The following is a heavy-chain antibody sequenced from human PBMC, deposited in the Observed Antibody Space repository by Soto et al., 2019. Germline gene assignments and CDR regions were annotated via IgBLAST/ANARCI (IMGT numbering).Heavy chain of an antibody. CDR3: ARAPSGYRMVKGYYFDY. CDR1: GGTFSSYT. J-gene: IGHJ4*02. Sequence: SVKVSCKASGGTFSSYTISWVRQAPGQGLEWMGRIIPILGIANYAQKFQGRVTITADKSTSTAYMELSSLRSEDTAVYYCARAPSGYRMVKGYYFDYWGQGTLVTVSS. CDR2: IIPILGIA. D-gene: IGHD2-21*01. V-gene: IGHV1-69*02.